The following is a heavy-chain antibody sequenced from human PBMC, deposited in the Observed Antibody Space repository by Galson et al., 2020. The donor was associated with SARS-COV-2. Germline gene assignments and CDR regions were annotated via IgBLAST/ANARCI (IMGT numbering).Heavy chain of an antibody. Sequence: ASVKVSCKASGYTFTSYGISWVRQAPGQGLEWMGWISAYNGNTNYAQKLQGRVTMTTDTSTSTAYMELRRLRSDDTAVYYCARDHRMITFGGVIVKFDYWGQVTLVTVSS. CDR2: ISAYNGNT. V-gene: IGHV1-18*01. CDR3: ARDHRMITFGGVIVKFDY. D-gene: IGHD3-16*02. CDR1: GYTFTSYG. J-gene: IGHJ4*02.